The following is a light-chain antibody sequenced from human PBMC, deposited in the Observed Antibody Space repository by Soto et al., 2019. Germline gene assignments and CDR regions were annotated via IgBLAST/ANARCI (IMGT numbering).Light chain of an antibody. Sequence: DIQMTQSPSTLSASVGDRVTITCRASQSVSTWLAWYQQKPGKAPHLLIYSASTLQSGVPSRFSGSGSGTEFTLTISSLQPDDFATYYCQQYNSYWLTVGGGTKVDIK. CDR3: QQYNSYWLT. V-gene: IGKV1-5*01. CDR1: QSVSTW. J-gene: IGKJ4*01. CDR2: SAS.